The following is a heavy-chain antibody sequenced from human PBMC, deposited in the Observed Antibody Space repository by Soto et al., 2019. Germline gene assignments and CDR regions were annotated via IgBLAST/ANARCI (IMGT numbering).Heavy chain of an antibody. CDR3: ATIPATTIPTDY. CDR2: IYYSGST. D-gene: IGHD2-2*02. J-gene: IGHJ4*02. Sequence: SETLSLTCTVSGGSITSSYYWGWIRQPPGKGLEWIGSIYYSGSTYYNPSLKSRVTISVDTSKNQFSLKLSSVTAADTAVYYCATIPATTIPTDYWGQGTLVTVSS. CDR1: GGSITSSYY. V-gene: IGHV4-39*01.